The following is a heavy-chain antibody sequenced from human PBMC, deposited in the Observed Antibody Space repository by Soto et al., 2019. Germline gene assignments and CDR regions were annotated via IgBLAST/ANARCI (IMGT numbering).Heavy chain of an antibody. Sequence: QVQLQESGPGLVKPSETLSLTCTVSGGSISSYYWSWIRQPPGKGLEWIGYIYYSGSTNYNPSHKSRVTIAVDTSKNQFSLKRSSVTAADTAVYYCARGDGDYYYGMDVWGQGTTVTVSS. CDR3: ARGDGDYYYGMDV. CDR1: GGSISSYY. CDR2: IYYSGST. D-gene: IGHD4-17*01. V-gene: IGHV4-59*01. J-gene: IGHJ6*02.